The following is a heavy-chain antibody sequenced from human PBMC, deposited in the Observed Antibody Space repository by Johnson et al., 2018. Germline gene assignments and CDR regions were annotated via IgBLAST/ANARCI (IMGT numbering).Heavy chain of an antibody. CDR1: GFTFSSYG. D-gene: IGHD3-9*01. V-gene: IGHV3-30*18. CDR2: ISYDGSHK. CDR3: AKVALRYFDWLHAAFDI. J-gene: IGHJ3*02. Sequence: VQLVESGGGVVQXGRSXRLXCAASGFTFSSYGMHWVRQAPGKGLEWVAVISYDGSHKYYADPVKGRFPISRDNSKNTLYLKMNSLRAEDTAVYYCAKVALRYFDWLHAAFDIWGQGTMVTVSS.